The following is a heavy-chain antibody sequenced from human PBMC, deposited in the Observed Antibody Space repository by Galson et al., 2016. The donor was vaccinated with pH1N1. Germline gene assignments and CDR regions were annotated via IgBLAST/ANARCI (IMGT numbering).Heavy chain of an antibody. V-gene: IGHV1-18*01. CDR1: GYTFTIYG. D-gene: IGHD5/OR15-5a*01. Sequence: SVKVSCKASGYTFTIYGISWVRQAPGQGLEWMGWISPYSGNTKYAQKVQGRVTMTTEKSTGTSYMELRSLTSDDTAVYLCARALRPVSTPSEAFDIWGQGTMVTVSS. J-gene: IGHJ3*02. CDR3: ARALRPVSTPSEAFDI. CDR2: ISPYSGNT.